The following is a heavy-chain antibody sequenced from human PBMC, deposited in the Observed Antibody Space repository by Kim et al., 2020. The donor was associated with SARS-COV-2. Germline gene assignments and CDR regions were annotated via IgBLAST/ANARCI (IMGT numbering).Heavy chain of an antibody. CDR2: IKQDGSEK. CDR3: AREGDSSSHYWYFDL. Sequence: GGSLRLSCAASGFTFSSYWMSWVRQAPGKGLEWVANIKQDGSEKYYVDSVKGRFTISRDNAKNSLYLQMNSLRAEDTAVYYCAREGDSSSHYWYFDLWGRGTLVTVSS. D-gene: IGHD6-13*01. CDR1: GFTFSSYW. J-gene: IGHJ2*01. V-gene: IGHV3-7*01.